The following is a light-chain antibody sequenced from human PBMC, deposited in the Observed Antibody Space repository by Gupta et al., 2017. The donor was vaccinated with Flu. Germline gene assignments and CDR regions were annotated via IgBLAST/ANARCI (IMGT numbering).Light chain of an antibody. CDR3: GTWDTSLSAEV. Sequence: QSVLTQPPPVSAAPGQKVTISCSGSSSNIGNNYVSWYQQFPGAAPKLLIYDNNKRPSGIPDRFSGSKSGTSATLSITGLQTGDEADYYCGTWDTSLSAEVFGGGTKLTVL. J-gene: IGLJ3*02. V-gene: IGLV1-51*01. CDR2: DNN. CDR1: SSNIGNNY.